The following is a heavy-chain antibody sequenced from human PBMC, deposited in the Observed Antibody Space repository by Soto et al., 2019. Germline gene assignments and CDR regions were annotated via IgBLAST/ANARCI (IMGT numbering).Heavy chain of an antibody. CDR2: ISYDGSNK. D-gene: IGHD5-12*01. CDR3: AKAPLKTTKDPGFVYGMDV. Sequence: GGSLRLSCAASGFTFSSYGMHWVRQAPGKGLEWVAVISYDGSNKYYADSVKGRFTISRDNSKDTLYLQMNSLRAEDTAVYYCAKAPLKTTKDPGFVYGMDVWGQGTTVTVSS. V-gene: IGHV3-30*18. CDR1: GFTFSSYG. J-gene: IGHJ6*02.